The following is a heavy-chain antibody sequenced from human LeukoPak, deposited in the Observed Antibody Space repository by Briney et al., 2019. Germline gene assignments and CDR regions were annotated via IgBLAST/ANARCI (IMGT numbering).Heavy chain of an antibody. CDR3: ARDARYGGPLDAFDI. D-gene: IGHD4-23*01. Sequence: ASVKVSCKASGYTFTGYNMHWLRQAPGQGPEWMGWINPNSGGTNYAQKVQGRVTMTRDTSISTAYMEVRRLRTDDTAMYYCARDARYGGPLDAFDIWGQGTMLTVSS. CDR1: GYTFTGYN. V-gene: IGHV1-2*02. J-gene: IGHJ3*02. CDR2: INPNSGGT.